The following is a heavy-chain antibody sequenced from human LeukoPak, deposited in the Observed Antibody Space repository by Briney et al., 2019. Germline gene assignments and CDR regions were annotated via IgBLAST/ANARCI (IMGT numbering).Heavy chain of an antibody. V-gene: IGHV3-23*01. CDR3: TKRSSTVTPKTYHFDY. D-gene: IGHD4-17*01. CDR2: ITGSGGNT. Sequence: PGGSLRLSCAASGFTFSSNGMSWVRQAPGKGLEWVSSITGSGGNTYYADSVKGRFTISRDNSKNTLYLQMNSLRADDTAVYYCTKRSSTVTPKTYHFDYWGQGTLVTVSS. J-gene: IGHJ4*02. CDR1: GFTFSSNG.